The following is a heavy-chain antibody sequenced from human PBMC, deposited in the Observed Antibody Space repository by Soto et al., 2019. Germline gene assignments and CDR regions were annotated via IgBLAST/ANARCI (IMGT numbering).Heavy chain of an antibody. CDR3: ARDLWAVGKYSSSSNWFVP. D-gene: IGHD6-6*01. V-gene: IGHV6-1*01. CDR1: GDSVSSNSAA. J-gene: IGHJ5*02. Sequence: SQTLSLTCAISGDSVSSNSAAWNWIRQSPSRGLEWLGRTYYRSKWYNDYAVSVKSRITINPDTSKNQFSLQLNSVTPEDTAVYYCARDLWAVGKYSSSSNWFVPGGQGILVTVSS. CDR2: TYYRSKWYN.